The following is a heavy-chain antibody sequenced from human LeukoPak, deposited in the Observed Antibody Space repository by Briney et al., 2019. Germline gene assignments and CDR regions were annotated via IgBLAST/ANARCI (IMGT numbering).Heavy chain of an antibody. J-gene: IGHJ4*02. V-gene: IGHV3-64D*09. CDR3: VKGHLVWELGDYFDY. CDR1: GFTFSSYA. Sequence: GGSLRLSCSASGFTFSSYAMHWVRQAPGQGLEYVSAISSNGGSTYYADSVKGRLTISSDNSKNTLYLQMSSLRAEDTAVYYCVKGHLVWELGDYFDYGGQGPLVTVS. CDR2: ISSNGGST. D-gene: IGHD1-26*01.